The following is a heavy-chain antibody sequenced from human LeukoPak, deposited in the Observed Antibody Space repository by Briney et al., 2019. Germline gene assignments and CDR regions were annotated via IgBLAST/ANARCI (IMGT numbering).Heavy chain of an antibody. CDR1: GDSVSSNSAA. D-gene: IGHD3-22*01. V-gene: IGHV6-1*01. CDR2: TYYRSKWYN. Sequence: SQTLSLTCAISGDSVSSNSAAWNWVRQSPSRGLEWLGRTYYRSKWYNDYAVSVKSRITINPDTSKNQFSLKLSSVTAADTAVYYCARGTGNIVGGDDSSRNWFDPWGQGTLVTVSS. CDR3: ARGTGNIVGGDDSSRNWFDP. J-gene: IGHJ5*02.